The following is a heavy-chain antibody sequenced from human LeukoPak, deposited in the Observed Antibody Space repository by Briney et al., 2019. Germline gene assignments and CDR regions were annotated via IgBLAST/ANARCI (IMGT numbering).Heavy chain of an antibody. CDR2: IYYSGST. CDR1: GGSISSYY. J-gene: IGHJ6*02. V-gene: IGHV4-59*01. CDR3: ARNMGMHYYYGMDV. Sequence: SETLSLTCTVSGGSISSYYWSWIRQHPGKGLEWIGYIYYSGSTNYNPSLKSRVTISVDTSKNQFSLKLSSVTAADTAVYYCARNMGMHYYYGMDVWGQGTTVTVSS. D-gene: IGHD7-27*01.